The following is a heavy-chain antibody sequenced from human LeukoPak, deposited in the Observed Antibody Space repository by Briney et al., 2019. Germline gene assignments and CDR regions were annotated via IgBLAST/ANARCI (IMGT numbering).Heavy chain of an antibody. CDR3: ARRAQVERRHSQFDY. CDR2: INPSGGST. J-gene: IGHJ4*02. V-gene: IGHV1-46*01. Sequence: ASVKVSCKASGYIFTSSYIHWVRQAPGQGLEWMGMINPSGGSTGYAQKFQGRVTMTRDMSTSTVYMELSSLRSEDTVVFYCARRAQVERRHSQFDYWGQGTLVTVSS. CDR1: GYIFTSSY. D-gene: IGHD1-1*01.